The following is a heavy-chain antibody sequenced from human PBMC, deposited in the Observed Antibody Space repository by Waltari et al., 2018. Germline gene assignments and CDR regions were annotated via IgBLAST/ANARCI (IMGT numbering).Heavy chain of an antibody. CDR1: GGSISSYY. Sequence: QVQLQESGPGLVKPSETLSLTCTVSGGSISSYYWSWIRQPAGKGLEWIGRIYTSGSTNYNPALKSRVTMSVDTSKNQFSLKLSSVTAADTAVYYCARVGGRYDILTGYLSFYMDVWGKGTTVTVSS. D-gene: IGHD3-9*01. CDR2: IYTSGST. CDR3: ARVGGRYDILTGYLSFYMDV. J-gene: IGHJ6*03. V-gene: IGHV4-4*07.